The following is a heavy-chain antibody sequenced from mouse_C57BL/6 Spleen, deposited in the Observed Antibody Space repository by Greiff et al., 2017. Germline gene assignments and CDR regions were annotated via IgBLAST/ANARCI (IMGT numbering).Heavy chain of an antibody. V-gene: IGHV5-4*01. Sequence: EVMLVESGGGLVKPGGSLKLSCAASGFTFSSYAMSWVRQTPEKRLEWVATISDGGSYTNYPDNVKGRFTISRDNAKNNLYLQMSHLKSEDTAVYYCARDERAWFAYWGQGTLVTVSA. CDR3: ARDERAWFAY. J-gene: IGHJ3*01. CDR2: ISDGGSYT. CDR1: GFTFSSYA.